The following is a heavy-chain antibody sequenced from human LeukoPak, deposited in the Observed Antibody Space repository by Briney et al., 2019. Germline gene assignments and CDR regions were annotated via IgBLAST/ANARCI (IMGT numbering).Heavy chain of an antibody. J-gene: IGHJ5*02. D-gene: IGHD3-10*01. CDR1: GGSISSGDYY. Sequence: PSETLSLTCTVSGGSISSGDYYWSWIRQPPGKGLEWIGYIYYSGSTYYNPSLKSRVTISVDTSKNQFSLKLSSVTAADTAVYYCARDSGPGSGKTGWFDPWGQGTLVTASS. V-gene: IGHV4-30-4*01. CDR3: ARDSGPGSGKTGWFDP. CDR2: IYYSGST.